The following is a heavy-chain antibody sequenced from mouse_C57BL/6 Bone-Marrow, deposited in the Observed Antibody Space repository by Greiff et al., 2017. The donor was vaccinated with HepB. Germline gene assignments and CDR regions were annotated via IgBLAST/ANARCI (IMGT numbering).Heavy chain of an antibody. CDR1: GYTFTDYE. CDR2: IDPETGGT. V-gene: IGHV1-15*01. CDR3: TRDGYYRNYFDY. J-gene: IGHJ2*01. Sequence: QVQLQQSGAELVRPGASVTLSCKASGYTFTDYEMHWVKQTPVHGLEWIGAIDPETGGTAYNQKFKGKAILTADKSSSTAYMELRSLTSEDSAVYYCTRDGYYRNYFDYWGQGTTLTVSS. D-gene: IGHD2-3*01.